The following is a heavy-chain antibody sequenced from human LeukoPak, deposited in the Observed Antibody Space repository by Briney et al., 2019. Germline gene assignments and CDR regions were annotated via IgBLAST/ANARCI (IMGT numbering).Heavy chain of an antibody. V-gene: IGHV4-61*02. CDR2: IHPSGST. Sequence: SETLSLTCTVSGGSISSGGYYWSWIRQPAGKGLEWIGRIHPSGSTNYNPSLKSRLTLSVDTSKNQFSLKLSSVTAADTAVYYCAGGPPPDFDYWGRGTLVTVSS. CDR3: AGGPPPDFDY. J-gene: IGHJ4*02. CDR1: GGSISSGGYY.